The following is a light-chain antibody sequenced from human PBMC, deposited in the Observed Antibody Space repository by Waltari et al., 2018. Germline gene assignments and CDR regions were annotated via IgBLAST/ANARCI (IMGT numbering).Light chain of an antibody. V-gene: IGLV2-14*01. Sequence: QSALTQPASVSGSPGQSITISCTGTSSDVDGYNYVYWYQQHPGKAPKLMIYDVSNRPSGVSNRFSGSKSGNTASLTISGLQAEDEADYYCSSYTSSSTVVFGGGTKLTVL. CDR2: DVS. CDR1: SSDVDGYNY. CDR3: SSYTSSSTVV. J-gene: IGLJ2*01.